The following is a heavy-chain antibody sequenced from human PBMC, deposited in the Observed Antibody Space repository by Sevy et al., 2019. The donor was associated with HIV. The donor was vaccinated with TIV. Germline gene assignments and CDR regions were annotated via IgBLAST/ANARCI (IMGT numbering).Heavy chain of an antibody. CDR1: GFTFSSYP. CDR2: ISANGGST. D-gene: IGHD1-26*01. Sequence: GGSLRLSCSASGFTFSSYPMHWVRQAPGKGLEYVSLISANGGSTYYADSVKGRFTISRDNFKKTLYLQMSSLRAEDTAVYYCVTRGGLVGATDFDYWGQGTRVTVSS. V-gene: IGHV3-64D*06. CDR3: VTRGGLVGATDFDY. J-gene: IGHJ4*02.